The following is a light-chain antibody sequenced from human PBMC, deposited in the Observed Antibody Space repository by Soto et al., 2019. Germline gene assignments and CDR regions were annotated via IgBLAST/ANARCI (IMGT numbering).Light chain of an antibody. J-gene: IGLJ2*01. V-gene: IGLV1-44*01. CDR3: APWDDSLSGPV. CDR2: NDN. Sequence: QSVLTQPPSASGTPGQRVIISCSGSSSNIGSNTVNWYQQLPGTAPKLLIYNDNQRPSGVPDRFSGSKSGTSASLAISGLQSEDEADYYCAPWDDSLSGPVFGGGTQLTVL. CDR1: SSNIGSNT.